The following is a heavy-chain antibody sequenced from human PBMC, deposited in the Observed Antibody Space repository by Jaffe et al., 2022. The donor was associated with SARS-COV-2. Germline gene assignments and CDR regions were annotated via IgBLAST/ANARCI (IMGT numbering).Heavy chain of an antibody. Sequence: QVQLLQSGADMKKPGASVKVSCKTSGYTFSDYRIHWVRQAPGQGLEWMGRINPTTGGTNYAQKFRGRVTMTRDTSINTAYMELSGLRYDDTAMYYCARDRFDSYCSEGICVLSAFNMWGQGTVVTVSS. V-gene: IGHV1-2*06. CDR2: INPTTGGT. D-gene: IGHD2-15*01. CDR1: GYTFSDYR. J-gene: IGHJ3*02. CDR3: ARDRFDSYCSEGICVLSAFNM.